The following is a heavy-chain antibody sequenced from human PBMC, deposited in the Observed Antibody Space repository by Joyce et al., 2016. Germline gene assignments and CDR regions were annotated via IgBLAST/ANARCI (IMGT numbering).Heavy chain of an antibody. CDR3: ARGNTRGWIDAFDV. CDR2: IYPGDSDT. Sequence: EVQLVQSGTEVKKPGDSLKISCKASGYSFTNYWIGWVRQMPGQGLEWMGIIYPGDSDTRQSPSFQGQVTISVDKSINTAYLRWTSLKASDTAIYFCARGNTRGWIDAFDVWGHGTMVTVSS. J-gene: IGHJ3*01. CDR1: GYSFTNYW. V-gene: IGHV5-51*01. D-gene: IGHD2-2*01.